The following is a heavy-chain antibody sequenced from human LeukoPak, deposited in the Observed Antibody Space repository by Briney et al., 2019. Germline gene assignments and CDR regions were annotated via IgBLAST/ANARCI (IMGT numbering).Heavy chain of an antibody. CDR2: ISGSGGGT. J-gene: IGHJ5*02. CDR1: GFTFNSYA. CDR3: AKGDSGYYYDSSGYLNWFDP. V-gene: IGHV3-23*01. D-gene: IGHD3-22*01. Sequence: HPGGSLRLSCAASGFTFNSYAMSWVRQAPEKGLEWVATISGSGGGTYYADSVKGRFTISRDDSKNTLYLQMNSLRAEDTAVYYCAKGDSGYYYDSSGYLNWFDPWGQGTLVTVSS.